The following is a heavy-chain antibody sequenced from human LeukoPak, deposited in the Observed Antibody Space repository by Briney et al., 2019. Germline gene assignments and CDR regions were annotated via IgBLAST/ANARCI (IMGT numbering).Heavy chain of an antibody. Sequence: SETLSLTCTVSGGSISSYYWSWIRQPPGKGLEWIGCIYYSGSTNYNPSLKSRVTISVDTSKNQFSLKLSSVTAADTAVYYCARDPGSDTAMVWLYWGQRTLVTVSS. CDR1: GGSISSYY. CDR2: IYYSGST. D-gene: IGHD5-18*01. V-gene: IGHV4-59*01. CDR3: ARDPGSDTAMVWLY. J-gene: IGHJ4*02.